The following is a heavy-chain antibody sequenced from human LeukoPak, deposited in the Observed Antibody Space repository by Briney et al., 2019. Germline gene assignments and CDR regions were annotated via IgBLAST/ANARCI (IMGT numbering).Heavy chain of an antibody. CDR1: GSSISSSSYY. J-gene: IGHJ4*02. CDR3: ARHSWGEPTYYYDSSGYYLDY. CDR2: IYYSGST. D-gene: IGHD3-22*01. V-gene: IGHV4-39*01. Sequence: SETLSLTCTVSGSSISSSSYYWGWIRQPPGKGLEWIGSIYYSGSTYYNPSLKSRVTISVDTSKNQFSLKLSSVTAADTAVYYCARHSWGEPTYYYDSSGYYLDYWGQGTLVTVSS.